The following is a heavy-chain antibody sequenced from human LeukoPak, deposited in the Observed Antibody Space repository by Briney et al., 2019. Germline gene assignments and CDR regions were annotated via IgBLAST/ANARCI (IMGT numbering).Heavy chain of an antibody. CDR3: ARGPAAVHP. D-gene: IGHD6-13*01. CDR2: ISRSGGT. CDR1: GWPLTNHY. Sequence: SETLSLTCAVYGWPLTNHYWIWIRQPPGKGLEWIGEISRSGGTNYNPSLKSRVTISVDTSKSQFFLKLSSVTAADTAVYYCARGPAAVHPWGQGTLVTVSS. V-gene: IGHV4-34*01. J-gene: IGHJ5*02.